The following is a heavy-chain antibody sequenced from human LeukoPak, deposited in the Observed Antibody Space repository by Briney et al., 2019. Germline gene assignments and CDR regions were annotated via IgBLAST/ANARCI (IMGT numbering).Heavy chain of an antibody. J-gene: IGHJ5*02. CDR2: IYDSGST. V-gene: IGHV4-39*07. CDR1: GGSISSSAYY. D-gene: IGHD2-2*01. Sequence: PSETLSLTCAVSGGSISSSAYYWGWIRQSPGKGLEWIGNIYDSGSTYYNPSLESRLTIGIDTSKKQFSLKLNSVTAADTAVYYCARVMGYCSSTRCSSGWFDPWGQGTLVTVSA. CDR3: ARVMGYCSSTRCSSGWFDP.